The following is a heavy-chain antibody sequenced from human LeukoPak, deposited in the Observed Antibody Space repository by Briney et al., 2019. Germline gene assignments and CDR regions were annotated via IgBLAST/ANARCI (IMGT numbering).Heavy chain of an antibody. V-gene: IGHV4-34*01. CDR2: INHSGST. D-gene: IGHD6-13*01. J-gene: IGHJ4*02. Sequence: PSETLSLTCAVYGGSFSGYYWNWIRQPPGKGLEWIGEINHSGSTNYNPSLKSRVTISVDTSKNQFSLKLSSVTAADTAMYYCARVGDTNSWQRIDSWGQGTLVTVSS. CDR1: GGSFSGYY. CDR3: ARVGDTNSWQRIDS.